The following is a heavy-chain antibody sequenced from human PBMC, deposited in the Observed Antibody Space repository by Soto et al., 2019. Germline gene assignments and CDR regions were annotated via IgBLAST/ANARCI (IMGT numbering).Heavy chain of an antibody. Sequence: GGSLRLSCAASGFTFSSYAMHWVRQAPGKGLEWVAVISYDGSNKYYADSVKGRFTISRDNSKNTLYLQMNSLRAEDTAVYYCARGGEMATLKGTGFDYWGQGTLVTVSS. D-gene: IGHD5-12*01. CDR1: GFTFSSYA. CDR2: ISYDGSNK. V-gene: IGHV3-30-3*01. J-gene: IGHJ4*02. CDR3: ARGGEMATLKGTGFDY.